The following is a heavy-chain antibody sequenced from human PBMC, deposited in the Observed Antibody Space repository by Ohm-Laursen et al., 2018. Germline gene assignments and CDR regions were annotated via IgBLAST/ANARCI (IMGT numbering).Heavy chain of an antibody. CDR3: ARERGLVGYSYYYGMDV. D-gene: IGHD1-26*01. J-gene: IGHJ6*02. Sequence: SLRLSCTASGFTFSDYYMSWIRQAPGKGLEWVSYISSSTSTIYYADSVKGRFTISRDNAKNSLYLQMNSLRAEDTAVYYCARERGLVGYSYYYGMDVWGQGTTVTVSS. CDR1: GFTFSDYY. V-gene: IGHV3-11*04. CDR2: ISSSTSTI.